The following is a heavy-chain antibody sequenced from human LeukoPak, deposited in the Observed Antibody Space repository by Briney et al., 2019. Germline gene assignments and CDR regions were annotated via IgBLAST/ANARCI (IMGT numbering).Heavy chain of an antibody. CDR3: ARGGYSYGPYY. Sequence: KPSETLSLTCAVYGGSFSGYYWSWIRQPPGKGLEWIGEINHSGSTNYNPSLKSRVTISVDTSKNQFSLKLSSVTAADTAVYYCARGGYSYGPYYWGQGTLVTVSS. CDR2: INHSGST. CDR1: GGSFSGYY. D-gene: IGHD5-18*01. J-gene: IGHJ4*02. V-gene: IGHV4-34*01.